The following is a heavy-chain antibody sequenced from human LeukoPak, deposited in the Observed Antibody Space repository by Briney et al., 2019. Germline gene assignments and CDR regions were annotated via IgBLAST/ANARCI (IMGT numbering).Heavy chain of an antibody. V-gene: IGHV4-34*01. CDR1: GESFRGYF. CDR2: SDHSGAT. CDR3: ARAGSHNTTWLFWFDP. Sequence: PSETLSLTYAVYGESFRGYFWTWIRQTPGKGLQWIGESDHSGATRYNPTLKSRVTISVDTSKNQFSLKMSSLTAADTAMYYCARAGSHNTTWLFWFDPWGQGTLVTVSS. D-gene: IGHD1-14*01. J-gene: IGHJ5*02.